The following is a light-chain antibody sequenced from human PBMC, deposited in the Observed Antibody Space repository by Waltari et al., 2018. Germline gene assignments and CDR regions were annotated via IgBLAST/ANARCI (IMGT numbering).Light chain of an antibody. CDR1: QTVSSSY. J-gene: IGKJ1*01. Sequence: EIVLTQSPGTLSLSPGERATLSCRASQTVSSSYLAWYQQKPGQAPRLLIYGPSSRATGIPDRCSGSGSGTDFTLTISRLEPEDFAVYYCQQYGSSPPRTFGQGTKVEIK. CDR2: GPS. V-gene: IGKV3-20*01. CDR3: QQYGSSPPRT.